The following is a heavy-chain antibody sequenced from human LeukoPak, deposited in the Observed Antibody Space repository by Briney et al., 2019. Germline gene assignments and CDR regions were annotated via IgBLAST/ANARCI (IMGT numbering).Heavy chain of an antibody. V-gene: IGHV3-30-3*01. CDR3: ARQYYDFWSGFYTADYYFDY. Sequence: GSLRLSCAASGFTFSSYAMHWVRQAPGKGLEWVAVISYDGSNKYYADSVKGRFTISRDNAQSSLYLQMNSLRAEDSAVYYCARQYYDFWSGFYTADYYFDYWGRGTLVTVSS. D-gene: IGHD3-3*01. CDR2: ISYDGSNK. CDR1: GFTFSSYA. J-gene: IGHJ4*02.